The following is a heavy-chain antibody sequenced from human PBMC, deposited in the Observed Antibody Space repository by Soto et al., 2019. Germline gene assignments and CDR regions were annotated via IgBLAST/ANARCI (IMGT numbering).Heavy chain of an antibody. CDR2: LNWNGGGT. V-gene: IGHV3-20*04. D-gene: IGHD4-17*01. CDR1: GFTFDDCG. Sequence: GSLRLSCAATGFTFDDCGMSWVRQAPGKGLEWVSSLNWNGGGTGYADSVKGRFTVSRDNAKNSLYLQMNSLRAEDTALYYCARDRNGGAFDIWGQGTMVTVSS. J-gene: IGHJ3*02. CDR3: ARDRNGGAFDI.